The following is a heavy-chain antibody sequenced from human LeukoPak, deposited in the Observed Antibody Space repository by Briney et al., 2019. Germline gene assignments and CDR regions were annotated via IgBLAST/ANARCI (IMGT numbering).Heavy chain of an antibody. D-gene: IGHD6-13*01. Sequence: SETLSLTCTVSGGSISSASYYWGWIRQPPGKGLEWIGNIHYSGSPFYNPSLKSRVTISVDTSKNQFSVKLNSVTAADTAVYYCAGRAGTTAGRYFDYWGQGTLVTVSS. CDR3: AGRAGTTAGRYFDY. J-gene: IGHJ4*02. CDR2: IHYSGSP. V-gene: IGHV4-39*01. CDR1: GGSISSASYY.